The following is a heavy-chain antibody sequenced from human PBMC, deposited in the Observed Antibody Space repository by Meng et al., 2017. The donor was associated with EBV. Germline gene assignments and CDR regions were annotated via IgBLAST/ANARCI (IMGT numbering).Heavy chain of an antibody. V-gene: IGHV1-69*01. CDR2: LIPMSDAP. D-gene: IGHD3-10*01. CDR3: ASESGRGFTPDY. Sequence: QVELWQSGAGVKKPGSSVKVSCKTSGGTFRSDAVSWVRQAPGQGLEWMGGLIPMSDAPYYAQKFQDRVTITADESTSTHYMDLSGLRSEDTAVYYCASESGRGFTPDYWGQGTLVTVSS. J-gene: IGHJ4*02. CDR1: GGTFRSDA.